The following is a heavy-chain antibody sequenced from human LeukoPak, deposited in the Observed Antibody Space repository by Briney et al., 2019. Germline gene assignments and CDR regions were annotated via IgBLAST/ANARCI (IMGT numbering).Heavy chain of an antibody. D-gene: IGHD2-8*01. CDR1: GFTFSSYS. CDR3: AREQNGAFDY. V-gene: IGHV3-21*04. Sequence: GGSLRLSCAASGFTFSSYSMNWVRQAPGKGLEWVSSISSSSSYIYYADSVKGRFTISRDNSKNTLYLQMNSLRAEDTAVYYCAREQNGAFDYWGQGTLVTVSS. CDR2: ISSSSSYI. J-gene: IGHJ4*02.